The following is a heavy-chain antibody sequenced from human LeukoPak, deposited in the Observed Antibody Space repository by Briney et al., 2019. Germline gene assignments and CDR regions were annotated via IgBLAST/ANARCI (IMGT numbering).Heavy chain of an antibody. J-gene: IGHJ4*02. CDR2: ISYDGSNK. Sequence: PGGSLRLPCAASGFTFSSYAMHWVRQAPGKGLEWVAVISYDGSNKYYADSVKGRFTISRDNSKNTLYLQMNSLRAEDTAVYYCARDLRPRYCSGGSCYSGYYYWGQGTLVTVSS. D-gene: IGHD2-15*01. CDR1: GFTFSSYA. CDR3: ARDLRPRYCSGGSCYSGYYY. V-gene: IGHV3-30*04.